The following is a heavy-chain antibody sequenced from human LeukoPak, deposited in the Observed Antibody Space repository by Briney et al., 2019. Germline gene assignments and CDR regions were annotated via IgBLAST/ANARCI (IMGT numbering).Heavy chain of an antibody. V-gene: IGHV1-2*02. Sequence: ASVKVSCKASGYMFTGHYMHWVRQTPGQGLEWMGWINPNSGGTNYAQKFQGRVTMTRETSISTAYMELSSLRSDDTAVYYCAREERRGYSSSWDLDYWGQGTLVTVSS. J-gene: IGHJ4*02. CDR1: GYMFTGHY. D-gene: IGHD6-13*01. CDR3: AREERRGYSSSWDLDY. CDR2: INPNSGGT.